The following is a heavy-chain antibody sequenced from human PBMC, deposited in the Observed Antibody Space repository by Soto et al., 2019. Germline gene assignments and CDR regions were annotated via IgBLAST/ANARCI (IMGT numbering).Heavy chain of an antibody. D-gene: IGHD3-16*01. CDR3: ERLDVYVHYFDY. J-gene: IGHJ4*02. CDR2: VYYSGST. Sequence: SETLSLTCTVSGGSISSHYWSWIRQPPGQGLEWIVYVYYSGSTNYNPSLKSRVTISVDTSKSQFSLRLSSVTAADTAVYFCERLDVYVHYFDYCGQGALVTVSS. V-gene: IGHV4-59*08. CDR1: GGSISSHY.